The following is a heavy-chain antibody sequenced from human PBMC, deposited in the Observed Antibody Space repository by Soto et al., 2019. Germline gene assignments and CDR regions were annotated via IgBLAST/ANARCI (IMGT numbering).Heavy chain of an antibody. J-gene: IGHJ5*01. CDR3: ARLEEVRFLEWLFSVFDS. D-gene: IGHD3-3*01. CDR1: GGSISSYY. Sequence: PSETLSLTCTVSGGSISSYYWSWIRQPPGKGLEWIGYIYYSGSTNYNPSLKSRVTISVDTSKNQFSLKLSSVTAADTAVYYCARLEEVRFLEWLFSVFDSWGQGTLVTVSS. CDR2: IYYSGST. V-gene: IGHV4-59*08.